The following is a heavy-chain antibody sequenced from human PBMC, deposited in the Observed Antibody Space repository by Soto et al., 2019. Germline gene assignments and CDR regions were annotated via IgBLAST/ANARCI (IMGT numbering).Heavy chain of an antibody. CDR2: IKQDGSET. D-gene: IGHD3-16*01. J-gene: IGHJ4*02. CDR3: ARDTNDYVWGSYRPSSDY. V-gene: IGHV3-7*03. Sequence: GGSLRLSCAASGFTFSTYWMTWVRQAPGKGLEWVANIKQDGSETYYVDSVKGRFTISRDSAKNSLYLQMSSLRAEDTAVYYCARDTNDYVWGSYRPSSDYWGQGALVTVSS. CDR1: GFTFSTYW.